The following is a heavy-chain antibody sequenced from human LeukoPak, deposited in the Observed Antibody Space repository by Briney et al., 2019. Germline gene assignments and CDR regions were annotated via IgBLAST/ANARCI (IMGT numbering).Heavy chain of an antibody. Sequence: GGSLKISRKGSGYSLTSYGMGWVRQMPGEGLEWIGILYPGDSDTRYSPSFQGQVTISADKSISTAYLQWSSLKASDTAMYYCARQWHCSGGSCHFDYWGQGTLVTVSS. CDR2: LYPGDSDT. J-gene: IGHJ4*02. V-gene: IGHV5-51*01. CDR1: GYSLTSYG. CDR3: ARQWHCSGGSCHFDY. D-gene: IGHD2-15*01.